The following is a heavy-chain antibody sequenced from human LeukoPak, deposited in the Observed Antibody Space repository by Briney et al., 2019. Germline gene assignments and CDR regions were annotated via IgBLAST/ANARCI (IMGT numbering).Heavy chain of an antibody. D-gene: IGHD3-10*01. CDR2: IYPGDSHT. Sequence: GESLKISCKGSGYSFTNYWIGWVRQMPGKGLEWMGIIYPGDSHTRYSPSFQGQVTISADKPISTAYLQWSSLEASDTAMYYCARHHMNYYGSGSPFDPWGQGTLVTVSS. J-gene: IGHJ5*02. CDR3: ARHHMNYYGSGSPFDP. V-gene: IGHV5-51*01. CDR1: GYSFTNYW.